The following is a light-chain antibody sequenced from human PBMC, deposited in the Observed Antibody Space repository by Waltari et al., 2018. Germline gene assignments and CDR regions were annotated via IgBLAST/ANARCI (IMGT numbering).Light chain of an antibody. Sequence: QSAQTQPRSVSGSPGQSVTISCTGTSSAVGRYNYGSWYQQHPGKAPKLMIYDVSKRPSGVPDRFSGSKSGNTASLTISGLQAEDEADYYCCSDAGSYTWVFGGGTKLTVL. CDR1: SSAVGRYNY. J-gene: IGLJ3*02. CDR2: DVS. V-gene: IGLV2-11*01. CDR3: CSDAGSYTWV.